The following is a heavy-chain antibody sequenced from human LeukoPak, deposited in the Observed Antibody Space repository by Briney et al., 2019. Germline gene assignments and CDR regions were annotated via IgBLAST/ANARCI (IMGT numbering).Heavy chain of an antibody. CDR1: GFIFSNYG. Sequence: GGSLRLSCAASGFIFSNYGMHWVRQAPGKGLEWVAVIWSDGSNKYYADSVKGRFTISRDNAKNSLYLQMNSLRAEDTAVYYCARALKYPYSSSWAYYFDYWGQGTLVTVSS. CDR2: IWSDGSNK. V-gene: IGHV3-33*01. CDR3: ARALKYPYSSSWAYYFDY. J-gene: IGHJ4*02. D-gene: IGHD6-13*01.